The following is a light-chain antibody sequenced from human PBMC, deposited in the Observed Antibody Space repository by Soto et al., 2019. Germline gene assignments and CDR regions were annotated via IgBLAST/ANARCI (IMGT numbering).Light chain of an antibody. CDR2: AAS. CDR3: QQSYSTPGGT. V-gene: IGKV1-39*01. Sequence: DIQMTQSPSSLSASLGDRVTITCRASQSISSYLNWYQQKPGKAPKLLIYAASSLQSGVPSRFSGSGSGTDFTLTISSLQPEDFATYYCQQSYSTPGGTFGQGTKVDIK. CDR1: QSISSY. J-gene: IGKJ1*01.